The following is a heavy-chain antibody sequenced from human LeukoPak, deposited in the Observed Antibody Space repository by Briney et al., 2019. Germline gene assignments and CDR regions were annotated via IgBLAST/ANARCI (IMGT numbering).Heavy chain of an antibody. Sequence: GGSLRLSCAASGFTFSSYSMNWVRQAPGKGLEWVSSISSSSSYIYYADSVKGRFTISRDNAKNSLYLQMNSLGAEDTAVYYCARDHTYYDIFGLPHGGDYFDYWGQGTLVTVSS. J-gene: IGHJ4*02. CDR2: ISSSSSYI. V-gene: IGHV3-21*01. CDR1: GFTFSSYS. CDR3: ARDHTYYDIFGLPHGGDYFDY. D-gene: IGHD3-9*01.